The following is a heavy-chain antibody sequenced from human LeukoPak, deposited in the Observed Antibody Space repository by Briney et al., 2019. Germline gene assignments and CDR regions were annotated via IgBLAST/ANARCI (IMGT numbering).Heavy chain of an antibody. D-gene: IGHD4-17*01. Sequence: GGSLRLSGAASGFTFSSYAMHWVRQAPGKGLEYVSAISSNGGSTYYANSVKGRFTISRDNTKNTLYLQMGSLRAEEMAVYYCATRGATNDYWGQGTLVTVSS. CDR2: ISSNGGST. J-gene: IGHJ4*02. CDR3: ATRGATNDY. V-gene: IGHV3-64*01. CDR1: GFTFSSYA.